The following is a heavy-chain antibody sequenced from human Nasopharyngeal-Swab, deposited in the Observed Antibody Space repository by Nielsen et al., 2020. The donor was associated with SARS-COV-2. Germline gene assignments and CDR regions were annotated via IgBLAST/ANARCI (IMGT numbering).Heavy chain of an antibody. CDR2: IYYSGST. V-gene: IGHV4-31*03. Sequence: SETLSLTCTVSGGSISSGGYYWSWIRQHPGKGLEWIGYIYYSGSTYYNPSLKSRVTISVDTSKNQFSLKLSSVTAADTAVYYCARDRGAYGSGSHIDYWGQGTLVTVSS. J-gene: IGHJ4*02. CDR3: ARDRGAYGSGSHIDY. D-gene: IGHD3-10*01. CDR1: GGSISSGGYY.